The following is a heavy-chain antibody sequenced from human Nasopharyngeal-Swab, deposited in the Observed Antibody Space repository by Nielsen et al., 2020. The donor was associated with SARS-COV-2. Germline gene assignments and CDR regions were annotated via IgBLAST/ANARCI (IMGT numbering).Heavy chain of an antibody. D-gene: IGHD3-9*01. V-gene: IGHV4-39*01. CDR3: ARQHRSQYYDILTGYYEDYYFDD. CDR2: SYYSGST. J-gene: IGHJ4*02. Sequence: SETLSLTCTVCGGSISSSSYYWGWIRQRAGKGLEWIGRSYYSGSTCYNPSLKSRVSISVDTSKNQFSLKLNSLTAADTAVYYCARQHRSQYYDILTGYYEDYYFDDWGQGTLVTVSS. CDR1: GGSISSSSYY.